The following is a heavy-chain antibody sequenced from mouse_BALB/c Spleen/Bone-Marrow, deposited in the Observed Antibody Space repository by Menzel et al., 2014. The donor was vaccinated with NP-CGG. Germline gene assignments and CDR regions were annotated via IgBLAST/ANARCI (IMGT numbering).Heavy chain of an antibody. Sequence: VQLKESGGGLVQPGGSLKLSCAASGFDFSRYWMSWVRQAPGKGLQWIGEINPESNTINYTPSLKDKFIISRDNAKNTLYLQMSKVRSEDTALYCCARLGYYGWFAYWGQGTLVTVFA. D-gene: IGHD2-3*01. J-gene: IGHJ3*01. CDR3: ARLGYYGWFAY. CDR1: GFDFSRYW. V-gene: IGHV4-1*02. CDR2: INPESNTI.